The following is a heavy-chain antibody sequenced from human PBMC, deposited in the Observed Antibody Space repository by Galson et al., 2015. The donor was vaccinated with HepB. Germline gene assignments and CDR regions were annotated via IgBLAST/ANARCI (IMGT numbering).Heavy chain of an antibody. V-gene: IGHV4-39*01. CDR2: IYYSGST. J-gene: IGHJ4*02. CDR3: ARHRDYYGSGSYLSPSKRTIFDY. Sequence: SLTCTVSGGSISSSSYYWGWIRQPPGKGLEWIGSIYYSGSTYYNPSLKSRVTISVDTSKNQFSLKLSSVTAADTAVYYCARHRDYYGSGSYLSPSKRTIFDYWGQGTLVTVSS. CDR1: GGSISSSSYY. D-gene: IGHD3-10*01.